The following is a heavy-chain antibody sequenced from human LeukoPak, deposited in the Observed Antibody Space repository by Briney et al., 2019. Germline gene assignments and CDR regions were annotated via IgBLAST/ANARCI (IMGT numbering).Heavy chain of an antibody. Sequence: ASVNVSCKASRYTFTGYYMHWVRQAPGQGLEWMGWINPNSGGTNYAQKFQGRVTMTSNTSISTAYMELSRLRSDDTAVYYCARGFLLQTADYWGQGTLVTVSS. D-gene: IGHD1-26*01. CDR3: ARGFLLQTADY. CDR2: INPNSGGT. J-gene: IGHJ4*02. CDR1: RYTFTGYY. V-gene: IGHV1-2*02.